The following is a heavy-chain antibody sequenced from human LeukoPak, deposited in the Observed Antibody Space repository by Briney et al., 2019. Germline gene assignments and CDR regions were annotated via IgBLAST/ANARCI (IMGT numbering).Heavy chain of an antibody. J-gene: IGHJ4*02. D-gene: IGHD4-17*01. V-gene: IGHV3-11*04. CDR2: SSNGGSTI. Sequence: GGSLRLSCAASGFTFSDFYMTWIRQAPGKGLEWVSYSSNGGSTIYYADSVKGRFTISRDNAKNSLYLQMNSLRAEDTAVYYCARLGARQILEYWGQGTLVTVSS. CDR3: ARLGARQILEY. CDR1: GFTFSDFY.